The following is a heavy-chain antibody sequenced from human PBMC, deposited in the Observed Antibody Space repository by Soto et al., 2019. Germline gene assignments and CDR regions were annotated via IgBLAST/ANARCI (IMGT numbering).Heavy chain of an antibody. J-gene: IGHJ4*02. CDR1: GDTFSFYS. CDR2: VNPILSMS. CDR3: ATSYGSGYRAFDY. Sequence: QVQLVQSGAEVKRPGSSVKVSCKASGDTFSFYSINWVRQAPGLGLEWMGRVNPILSMSNYAQRFQGRVTMTADKSTSTASMELSARSSEDTAMYDCATSYGSGYRAFDYWGEGALVTVS. D-gene: IGHD3-10*01. V-gene: IGHV1-69*04.